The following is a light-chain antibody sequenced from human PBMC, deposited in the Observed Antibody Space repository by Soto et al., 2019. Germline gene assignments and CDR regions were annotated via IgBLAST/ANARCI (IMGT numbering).Light chain of an antibody. CDR1: QSIRNY. J-gene: IGKJ4*01. V-gene: IGKV1-39*01. CDR2: AAS. CDR3: QQGYSTPLT. Sequence: DIQMTQSPSSLSASVGDRVTITCRASQSIRNYLDWYQQKPGKAPKLLIYAASSLESGVPSRFGGAGSGADFTLTISSLQPEDFATYYCQQGYSTPLTFGGGTKVEIK.